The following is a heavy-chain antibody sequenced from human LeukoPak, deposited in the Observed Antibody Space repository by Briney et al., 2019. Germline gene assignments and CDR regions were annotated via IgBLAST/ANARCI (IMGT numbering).Heavy chain of an antibody. D-gene: IGHD1-26*01. J-gene: IGHJ4*02. CDR1: GGSFSGYY. Sequence: SETLSLTCAVYGGSFSGYYWSWIRQPPGKGLEWIGEINHSGSTNYNPSLKSRVTISVDTSKNQFSLKLSSVTAADTAVYHCVQWELFDYWGQGTLVTVSS. V-gene: IGHV4-34*01. CDR3: VQWELFDY. CDR2: INHSGST.